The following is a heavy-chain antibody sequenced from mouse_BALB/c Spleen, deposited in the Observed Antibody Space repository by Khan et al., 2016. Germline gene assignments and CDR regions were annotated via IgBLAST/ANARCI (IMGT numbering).Heavy chain of an antibody. D-gene: IGHD1-1*02. J-gene: IGHJ4*01. Sequence: VQLQQSGPELEKPGASVKISCKASGYSVTGYNMNWVKQSNGKSLEWIGNIDPNYGGTTYNQKFKGKATLTVDKSSSTAYMQLKSLTSEDSAVYYCARGYGIPYYYAMDYWGQGTSVTVSS. CDR2: IDPNYGGT. CDR3: ARGYGIPYYYAMDY. CDR1: GYSVTGYN. V-gene: IGHV1-39*01.